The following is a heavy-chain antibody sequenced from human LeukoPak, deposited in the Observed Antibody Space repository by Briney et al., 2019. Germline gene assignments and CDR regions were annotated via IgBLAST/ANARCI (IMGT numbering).Heavy chain of an antibody. CDR1: GYTFTSYF. CDR3: ARDSADYGDYDY. J-gene: IGHJ4*02. CDR2: INPSGGST. Sequence: ASVKVSCKASGYTFTSYFMHWVRQAPGQGLDWMGIINPSGGSTSYAQKFQGRVTMTRDTSTSTVYMELSSLRSEDTAVYYCARDSADYGDYDYWGQGTLITVSS. V-gene: IGHV1-46*01. D-gene: IGHD4-17*01.